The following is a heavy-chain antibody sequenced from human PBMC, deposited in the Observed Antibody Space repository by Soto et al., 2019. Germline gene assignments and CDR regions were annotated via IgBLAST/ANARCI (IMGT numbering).Heavy chain of an antibody. V-gene: IGHV3-73*01. CDR1: GFTFSGSA. CDR3: TGYGSGRYPPYYYYYMDV. D-gene: IGHD3-10*01. J-gene: IGHJ6*03. Sequence: EVQLVESGGGLVQPGGSLKLSCAASGFTFSGSAMHWVRQASGKGLEWVGRIRSKANSYATAYAASVKGRFTISRDDSKNTAYLQMNSMKTEDTAVYYCTGYGSGRYPPYYYYYMDVWGKGTTVTVSS. CDR2: IRSKANSYAT.